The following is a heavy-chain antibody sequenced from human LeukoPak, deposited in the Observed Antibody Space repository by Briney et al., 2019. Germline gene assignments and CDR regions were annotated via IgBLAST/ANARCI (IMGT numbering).Heavy chain of an antibody. CDR1: GFTLSSYS. J-gene: IGHJ5*02. Sequence: GGSLRLSCAASGFTLSSYSMNWVRQAPGKGLEWVSSISSSSSYIYYADSVKGRFTISRDNAKNSLYLQMNSLRAEDTAVYYCARDRRQWLVPTNWFDPWGQGTMVTVSS. CDR2: ISSSSSYI. D-gene: IGHD6-19*01. CDR3: ARDRRQWLVPTNWFDP. V-gene: IGHV3-21*01.